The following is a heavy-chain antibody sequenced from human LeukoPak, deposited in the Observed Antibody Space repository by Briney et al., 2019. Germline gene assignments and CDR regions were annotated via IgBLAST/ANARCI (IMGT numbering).Heavy chain of an antibody. J-gene: IGHJ3*02. D-gene: IGHD1-26*01. CDR2: INWNGGST. V-gene: IGHV3-20*04. Sequence: PGGSLRLSCAASGFTFDDYGMSWVRQAPGKGLEWVSGINWNGGSTGYADSVKGRFTISRDNAKNSLYLQMNSLRAEDTALYYCARDGWELLPRVAFDIWGQGTMVTVSS. CDR3: ARDGWELLPRVAFDI. CDR1: GFTFDDYG.